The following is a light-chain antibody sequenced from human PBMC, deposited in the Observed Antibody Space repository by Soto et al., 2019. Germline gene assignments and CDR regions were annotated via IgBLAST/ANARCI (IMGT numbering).Light chain of an antibody. V-gene: IGKV3-20*01. CDR2: GAS. Sequence: EIVLTQSPGTLSLSPGERVTLSCRASQSVSSNYLAWYQQKPDQAPRLLIYGASSRATDIPDRFSGSGFGTDFTLTISRLETEDFAVNYCQQYGNSPVTFGHGTKVEIK. CDR1: QSVSSNY. CDR3: QQYGNSPVT. J-gene: IGKJ1*01.